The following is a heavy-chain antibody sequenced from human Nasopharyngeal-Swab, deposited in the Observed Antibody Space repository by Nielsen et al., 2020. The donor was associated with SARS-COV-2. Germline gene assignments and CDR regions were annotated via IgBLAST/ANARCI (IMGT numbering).Heavy chain of an antibody. CDR1: GFTFSSYA. CDR2: ISYDGSNK. D-gene: IGHD2-8*01. J-gene: IGHJ6*02. CDR3: ARDRTDYCTNGVCYPASYYYGMDV. Sequence: GESLKISCAASGFTFSSYAMHWVRQAPGKGLEWVAVISYDGSNKCYADSVKGRFTISRDNSKNTLYLQMNSLRAEDTAVYYCARDRTDYCTNGVCYPASYYYGMDVWGQGTTVTVSS. V-gene: IGHV3-30*14.